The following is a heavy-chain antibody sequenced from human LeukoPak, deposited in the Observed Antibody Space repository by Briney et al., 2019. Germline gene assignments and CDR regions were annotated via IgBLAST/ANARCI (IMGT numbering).Heavy chain of an antibody. CDR3: ARWGGGSYYDFDY. D-gene: IGHD1-26*01. CDR1: GGSFSGYY. J-gene: IGHJ4*02. Sequence: SETLSLTCAVYGGSFSGYYWSWIRQPPGKGLEWIGEINHSGSTNYNPSLKSRVTISVDTSKNQFSLKLTSVTAADTAVYYCARWGGGSYYDFDYWGQGTLVSVSS. V-gene: IGHV4-34*01. CDR2: INHSGST.